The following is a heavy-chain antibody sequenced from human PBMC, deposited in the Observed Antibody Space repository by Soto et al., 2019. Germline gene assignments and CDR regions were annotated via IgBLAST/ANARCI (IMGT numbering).Heavy chain of an antibody. Sequence: QVQLVQSGAEVKKPGSSVKVSCKASGGTFSSYAISWVRQAPGQGLEWMGGIIPIFGTANYAQKFQGRVTITADESTSTAYMELSSLRSEDTAVYYCASYCSGGSCLYYYYYYGMDVWGQGTMVTVSS. D-gene: IGHD2-15*01. CDR2: IIPIFGTA. CDR1: GGTFSSYA. V-gene: IGHV1-69*01. CDR3: ASYCSGGSCLYYYYYYGMDV. J-gene: IGHJ6*02.